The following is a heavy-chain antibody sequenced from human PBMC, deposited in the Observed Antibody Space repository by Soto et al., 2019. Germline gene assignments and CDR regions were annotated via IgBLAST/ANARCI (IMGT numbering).Heavy chain of an antibody. CDR1: GGSISSGGYY. J-gene: IGHJ1*01. V-gene: IGHV4-31*03. Sequence: QVQLQESGPGLVKPSQTLSLTCTVSGGSISSGGYYWSWIRQHPGLGLEWIGSVYYTGSTYYKRPLESRVTMSVDTSKNQFSLMLSSVTAADTAVYYCAREYSSGWYGYFQHWGQGTLVTVSS. CDR3: AREYSSGWYGYFQH. CDR2: VYYTGST. D-gene: IGHD6-19*01.